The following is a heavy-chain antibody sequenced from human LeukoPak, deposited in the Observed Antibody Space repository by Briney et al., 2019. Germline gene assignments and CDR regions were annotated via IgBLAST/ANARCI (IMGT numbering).Heavy chain of an antibody. J-gene: IGHJ6*03. D-gene: IGHD2-2*01. V-gene: IGHV1-58*01. Sequence: SVKVSCKASGFTFTSSAVQWVRQARGQRLEWIGWIVVGSGNTNYAQKFQERVTITRDMSTSTAYMELSSLRSEDTAVYYCAGSFGTSYYYYYMDVWGKGTTVTVSS. CDR1: GFTFTSSA. CDR3: AGSFGTSYYYYYMDV. CDR2: IVVGSGNT.